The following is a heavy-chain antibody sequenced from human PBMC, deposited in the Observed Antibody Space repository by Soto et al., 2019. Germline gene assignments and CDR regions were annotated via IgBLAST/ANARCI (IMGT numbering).Heavy chain of an antibody. Sequence: SETLSLTYSVSGAPISSNDYFWAWIRQPPGRGLEFIASMHASGGTYHASSLKSRSTMSLDTSKDQFSLKLQSVTAADTGTYYCAAIVVGATRHSDVDHWGQGTLVTVSS. CDR3: AAIVVGATRHSDVDH. D-gene: IGHD2-15*01. CDR2: MHASGGT. J-gene: IGHJ4*02. CDR1: GAPISSNDYF. V-gene: IGHV4-39*01.